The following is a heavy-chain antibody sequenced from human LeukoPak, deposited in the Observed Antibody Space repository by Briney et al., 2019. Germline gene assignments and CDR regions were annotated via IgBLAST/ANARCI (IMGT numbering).Heavy chain of an antibody. D-gene: IGHD2-15*01. CDR3: ARAHTLSCSGGTCPYFLGY. V-gene: IGHV4-4*07. Sequence: PSETLSLTCTVSGGSISGYYWSWIRQPAGKGLEWIGRINTSGNTKYNPSLESRVTMAVDTSKNQFSLKLSSVTAADTAVYYCARAHTLSCSGGTCPYFLGYWGQGTLVTVSS. J-gene: IGHJ4*02. CDR1: GGSISGYY. CDR2: INTSGNT.